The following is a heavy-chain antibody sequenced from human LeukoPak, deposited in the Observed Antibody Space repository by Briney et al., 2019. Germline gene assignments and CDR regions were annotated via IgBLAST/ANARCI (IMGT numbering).Heavy chain of an antibody. CDR1: GFTFSSYE. D-gene: IGHD3-10*01. J-gene: IGHJ3*02. V-gene: IGHV3-48*03. Sequence: GGSLRLSCAASGFTFSSYEMNWVRQAPGKGLEWLSYIRSSGSTIYYADSVKGRFTISRDNAKNSLYLQMNSLRAEDTAVYYCAKGETYYFLLEDAFDIWGQGTMVTVSS. CDR3: AKGETYYFLLEDAFDI. CDR2: IRSSGSTI.